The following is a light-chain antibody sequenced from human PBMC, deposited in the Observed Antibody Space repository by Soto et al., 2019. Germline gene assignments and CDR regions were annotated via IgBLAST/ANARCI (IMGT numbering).Light chain of an antibody. CDR3: QQSYSTPL. Sequence: DIQMTQSPSSLSASVLDRVTITCLASQSISSYLNWYQQKPGKAPKLLIYAASSLQSGVPSRFSGSGSGTDFTLTISSLQPEDFATYYCQQSYSTPLFGGGTKVDIK. CDR1: QSISSY. CDR2: AAS. J-gene: IGKJ4*01. V-gene: IGKV1-39*01.